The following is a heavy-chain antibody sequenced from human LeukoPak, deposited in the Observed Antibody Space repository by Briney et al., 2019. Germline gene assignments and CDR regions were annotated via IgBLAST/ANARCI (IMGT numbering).Heavy chain of an antibody. CDR1: GFTFTNYW. V-gene: IGHV3-7*01. CDR3: ARDAWRDRYFDY. Sequence: GGPLRLSCAASGFTFTNYWMSWVRQAPGKGLEWVANIKQDEREKFYVDSVKGRFTISRDNAKNSMYLQLNSLRAEDTAVYYCARDAWRDRYFDYWGQGILVTVSS. CDR2: IKQDEREK. D-gene: IGHD1-1*01. J-gene: IGHJ4*02.